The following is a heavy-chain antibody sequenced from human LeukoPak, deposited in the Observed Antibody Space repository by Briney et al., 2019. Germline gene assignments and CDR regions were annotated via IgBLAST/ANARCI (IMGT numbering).Heavy chain of an antibody. CDR1: GGSISSSSYY. J-gene: IGHJ6*02. Sequence: PSETLSLTCTVSGGSISSSSYYWGWIRQPPGKGLEWIGSIHYSGSTYYNPSLKSRVTISVDTSKNQFSLKLSSETAADTAVYYCARQPYYYDSRLYGMDVWGQGTTVTVSS. V-gene: IGHV4-39*01. CDR3: ARQPYYYDSRLYGMDV. D-gene: IGHD3-22*01. CDR2: IHYSGST.